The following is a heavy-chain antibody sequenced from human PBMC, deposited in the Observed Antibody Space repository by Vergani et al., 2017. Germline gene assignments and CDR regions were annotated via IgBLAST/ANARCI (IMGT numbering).Heavy chain of an antibody. Sequence: QVQLVQSGAEVKKPGASVKVSCKASGYTFTGYYMHWVRQAPGQGLEWMGWINPNSGGTNYAQKFQGRVTMTRDTSISTAYMELSRLRSDDTAVYYCARLDSSSWPPYYYYGMDVWGQGTTVTVSS. V-gene: IGHV1-2*02. CDR3: ARLDSSSWPPYYYYGMDV. CDR1: GYTFTGYY. J-gene: IGHJ6*02. CDR2: INPNSGGT. D-gene: IGHD6-13*01.